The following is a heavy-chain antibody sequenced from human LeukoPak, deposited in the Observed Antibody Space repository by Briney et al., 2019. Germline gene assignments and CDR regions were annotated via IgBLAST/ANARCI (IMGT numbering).Heavy chain of an antibody. CDR3: AKGYFDY. CDR2: IYTSGST. J-gene: IGHJ4*02. CDR1: GGSISSGSYY. V-gene: IGHV4-61*02. Sequence: SETLSLTCTVSGGSISSGSYYWSWIRQPAGKGLEWIGRIYTSGSTNYNPSLKSRVTISVDTSKNQFSLKLSSVTVADTAVYYCAKGYFDYWGQGTLVTVSS.